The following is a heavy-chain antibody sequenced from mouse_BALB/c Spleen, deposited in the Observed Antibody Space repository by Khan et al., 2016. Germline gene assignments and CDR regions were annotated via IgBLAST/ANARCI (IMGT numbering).Heavy chain of an antibody. J-gene: IGHJ4*01. CDR3: AREGLNSDYAMDY. CDR2: ISTYYGDT. V-gene: IGHV1S137*01. Sequence: QVQLQQSGAELVRPGVSVKISCKGSGYTFTDYAMHWVKQSHAKSLEWIGVISTYYGDTSYNQKFEGTATMTVDKSSSTAYMELARLTSEDSAIYYGAREGLNSDYAMDYWGQGTSVTVSS. D-gene: IGHD1-3*01. CDR1: GYTFTDYA.